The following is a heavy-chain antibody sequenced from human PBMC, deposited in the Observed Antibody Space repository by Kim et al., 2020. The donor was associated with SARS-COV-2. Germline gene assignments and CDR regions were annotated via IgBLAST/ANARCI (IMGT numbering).Heavy chain of an antibody. CDR1: GFTFSSDW. CDR2: IKQDGSEK. V-gene: IGHV3-7*03. CDR3: SREGEEGTYDFWSGYYY. D-gene: IGHD3-3*01. J-gene: IGHJ4*02. Sequence: GGSLRLSCAASGFTFSSDWMSWVRQAPGKGLEWVANIKQDGSEKYYVDSVKGRFTISRDNAKNSLYLQMNSLRAEDTAVYYCSREGEEGTYDFWSGYYYWGQGTLVTVSS.